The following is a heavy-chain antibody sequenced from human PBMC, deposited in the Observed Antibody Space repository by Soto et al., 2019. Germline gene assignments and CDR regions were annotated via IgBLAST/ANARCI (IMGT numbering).Heavy chain of an antibody. D-gene: IGHD6-13*01. J-gene: IGHJ5*02. CDR3: ARDGGIAAHAPLLWFDP. Sequence: ASVMVSCKASGYTFTSYAMHWVRQAPGQRLEWMGWINAGNGNTKYSQKFQGRVTITRDTSASTAYMELSSLRSEDTAVYYCARDGGIAAHAPLLWFDPWGQGTLVTVSS. CDR2: INAGNGNT. V-gene: IGHV1-3*01. CDR1: GYTFTSYA.